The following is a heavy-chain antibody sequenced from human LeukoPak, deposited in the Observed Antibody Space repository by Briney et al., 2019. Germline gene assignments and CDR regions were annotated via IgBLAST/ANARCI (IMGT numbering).Heavy chain of an antibody. CDR2: ISYDGSHQ. CDR3: ARARNGTLKY. CDR1: GFTFNHYA. J-gene: IGHJ4*02. D-gene: IGHD1-26*01. Sequence: GGSLRLSCAASGFTFNHYAMHWVRQAPGKGLEWVAVISYDGSHQYSADSVKGRLTISRDNSRHTLYLQMNSLRPEDTAVYYCARARNGTLKYWGQGTLVTVSP. V-gene: IGHV3-30*01.